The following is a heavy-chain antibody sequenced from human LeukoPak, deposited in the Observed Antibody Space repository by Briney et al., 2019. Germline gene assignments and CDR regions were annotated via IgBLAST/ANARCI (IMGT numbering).Heavy chain of an antibody. D-gene: IGHD6-19*01. CDR3: ATSSGWYVYYFDY. V-gene: IGHV3-48*03. J-gene: IGHJ4*02. CDR1: EFTFSSYE. CDR2: ISSSGSTI. Sequence: GGSLRLSCAASEFTFSSYEMNWVRQAPGKGLEWVSYISSSGSTIYYADSVKGRFTISRDNAKNSLYLQMNSLRAEDTAVYYCATSSGWYVYYFDYWGQGTLVTVSS.